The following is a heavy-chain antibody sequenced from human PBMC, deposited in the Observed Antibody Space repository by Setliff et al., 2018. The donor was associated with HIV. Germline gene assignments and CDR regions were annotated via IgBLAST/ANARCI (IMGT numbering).Heavy chain of an antibody. Sequence: ASVKVSCKASGYTFNNYYMHWVRQAPGQGLEWMGIINPSDNRTYYAQKFQGRVTMTRDTSMSSVYMELRSLRSEDTAVYYCARAYYDSVWGSHRYRFYYFDYWGQGSLVTVSS. V-gene: IGHV1-46*02. J-gene: IGHJ4*02. CDR1: GYTFNNYY. CDR2: INPSDNRT. D-gene: IGHD3-16*02. CDR3: ARAYYDSVWGSHRYRFYYFDY.